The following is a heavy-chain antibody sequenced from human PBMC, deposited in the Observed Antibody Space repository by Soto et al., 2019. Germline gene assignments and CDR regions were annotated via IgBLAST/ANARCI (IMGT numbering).Heavy chain of an antibody. CDR3: AKSGYYDSSGYPFYWYFDL. D-gene: IGHD3-22*01. CDR2: ISYDGSNK. V-gene: IGHV3-30*18. Sequence: QVQLVESGGGVVQPGRSLRLSCAASGFTFSSYGMHWVRQAPGKGLEWVAVISYDGSNKYYADSVKGRFTISRDNSKNTLYLQMNSLRAEDTAVYYCAKSGYYDSSGYPFYWYFDLWGRGTLVTVSS. CDR1: GFTFSSYG. J-gene: IGHJ2*01.